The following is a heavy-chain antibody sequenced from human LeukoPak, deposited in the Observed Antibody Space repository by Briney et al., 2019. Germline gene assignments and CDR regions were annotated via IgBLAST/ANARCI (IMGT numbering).Heavy chain of an antibody. CDR3: AGEGEGIADNWFDP. J-gene: IGHJ5*02. Sequence: ASETLSCTSSGYAFTIYYMHWGRQAPGQGQGWMGWMSAYNGDTNYAQKLHGRVTMTTNTSTRTAYMELSSLRSEDTAVYYFAGEGEGIADNWFDPWGQGTLVTVSS. V-gene: IGHV1-18*04. CDR2: MSAYNGDT. D-gene: IGHD6-13*01. CDR1: GYAFTIYY.